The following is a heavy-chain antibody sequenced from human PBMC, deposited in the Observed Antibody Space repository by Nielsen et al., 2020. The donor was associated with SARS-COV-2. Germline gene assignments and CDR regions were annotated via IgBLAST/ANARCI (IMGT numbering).Heavy chain of an antibody. V-gene: IGHV3-73*01. D-gene: IGHD3-10*01. J-gene: IGHJ6*03. Sequence: GESLKISCAASGFTFSGSAMHWVRQASGKGLEWVGRIRSKANSYATAYAASVKGRFTISRDDSKNTAYLHMNSLRSDDTAVYYCARGGITMVRGGPYYYYYYMDVWGKGTTVTVSS. CDR3: ARGGITMVRGGPYYYYYYMDV. CDR2: IRSKANSYAT. CDR1: GFTFSGSA.